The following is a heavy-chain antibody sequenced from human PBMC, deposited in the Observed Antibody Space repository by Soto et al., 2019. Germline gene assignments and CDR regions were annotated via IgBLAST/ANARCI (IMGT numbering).Heavy chain of an antibody. J-gene: IGHJ4*02. Sequence: EVQLLQSGGGLVQPGGSLRLSCAASGFTFSSYSMNWVRQTPGKGLEWVSVISGSGNTIYYADSVKGRFTISRDNSKSTVYLQMNSLGAEDTAVYYCAKRSSLSISESYFDYWGQGTLVTVSS. V-gene: IGHV3-23*01. CDR3: AKRSSLSISESYFDY. CDR1: GFTFSSYS. D-gene: IGHD6-19*01. CDR2: ISGSGNTI.